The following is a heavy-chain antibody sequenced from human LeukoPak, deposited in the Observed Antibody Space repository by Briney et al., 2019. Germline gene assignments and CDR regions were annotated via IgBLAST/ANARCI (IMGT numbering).Heavy chain of an antibody. CDR1: GFTFSSYA. J-gene: IGHJ5*02. CDR2: IWYDGGNK. D-gene: IGHD2-2*01. V-gene: IGHV3-33*08. CDR3: ARDLAGVVGVPAAMPVDP. Sequence: PGGSLRLSCAASGFTFSSYAMSWVRQAPGKGLEGVAYIWYDGGNKYYADSVKGRFTISRDNSKNTLYLQMNSLRVEDTGVYYCARDLAGVVGVPAAMPVDPWGQGTRVTVSS.